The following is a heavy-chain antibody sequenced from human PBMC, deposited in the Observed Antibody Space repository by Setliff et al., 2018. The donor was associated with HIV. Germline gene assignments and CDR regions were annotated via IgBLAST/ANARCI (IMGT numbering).Heavy chain of an antibody. CDR2: IYYSGGT. CDR3: ARGDAMTSLGAFDI. CDR1: GGSITSGGFY. D-gene: IGHD2-2*01. Sequence: SETLSLTCTDSGGSITSGGFYWSWIRQYPQKGLEWIGYIYYSGGTYYNPSLKRRVTMSVDKSKNQFSLKLSSVTAADTAVYYCARGDAMTSLGAFDIWGQGTMVTVSS. V-gene: IGHV4-31*03. J-gene: IGHJ3*02.